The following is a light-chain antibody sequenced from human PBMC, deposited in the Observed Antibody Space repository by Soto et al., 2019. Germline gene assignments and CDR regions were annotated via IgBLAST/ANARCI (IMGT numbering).Light chain of an antibody. V-gene: IGKV3-20*01. CDR2: AAS. CDR1: QSVSSTS. J-gene: IGKJ1*01. Sequence: EIVLTQSPGTLSLSPGKRATLSCRASQSVSSTSLAWYQHKSGQPPRLLIYAASRRATGIPDRFSGSGSGTDFTLTISRLEPEDFAVYYCHQFGSSPPRTFGQGTKVEIK. CDR3: HQFGSSPPRT.